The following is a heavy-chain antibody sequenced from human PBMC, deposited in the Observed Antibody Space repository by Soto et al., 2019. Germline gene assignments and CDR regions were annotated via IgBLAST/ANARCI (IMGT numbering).Heavy chain of an antibody. CDR1: GFTFSSYA. Sequence: QPGGSLRLSCSASGFTFSSYAMHWVRQAPGKGLEYVSAISSNGGSTYYADSVKGRFTISRDNSKNTLYLQMNSLRAEDTAVYYCAKDEAYYGSGKLPYYMDVWGKGTTVTVSS. CDR2: ISSNGGST. J-gene: IGHJ6*03. D-gene: IGHD3-10*01. V-gene: IGHV3-64*04. CDR3: AKDEAYYGSGKLPYYMDV.